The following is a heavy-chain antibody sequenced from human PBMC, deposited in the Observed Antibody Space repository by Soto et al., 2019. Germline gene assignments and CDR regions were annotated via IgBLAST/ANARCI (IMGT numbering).Heavy chain of an antibody. CDR1: GFTFGNYW. CDR2: IKQDGSER. D-gene: IGHD2-21*01. Sequence: GGSLRLSCAASGFTFGNYWMSWVRQAPGKGPEWVANIKQDGSERNYVDSVKGRFTISRDNAENSLCLQMNSLRVEDTGVYYCPPARHIGPCGQGTLVTVSS. CDR3: PPARHIGP. J-gene: IGHJ5*02. V-gene: IGHV3-7*01.